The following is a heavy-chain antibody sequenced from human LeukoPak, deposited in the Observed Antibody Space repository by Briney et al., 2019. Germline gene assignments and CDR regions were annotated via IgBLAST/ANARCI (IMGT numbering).Heavy chain of an antibody. J-gene: IGHJ4*02. V-gene: IGHV3-21*01. D-gene: IGHD3-22*01. CDR2: ISSSSSYI. Sequence: PGGSLRLSCAASGFTFSSYSMNWVRQAPGKGLEWVSSISSSSSYIYYADSVKGRFTISRDNAKNSLYLHMNSLGAEDTAVYYCARDFWDMRSDYYDSSGYYLGGHFDYWGQGTLVTVSS. CDR3: ARDFWDMRSDYYDSSGYYLGGHFDY. CDR1: GFTFSSYS.